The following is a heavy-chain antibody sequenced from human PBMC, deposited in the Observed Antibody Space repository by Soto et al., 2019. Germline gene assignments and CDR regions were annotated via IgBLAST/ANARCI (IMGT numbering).Heavy chain of an antibody. CDR2: ISSNGGST. CDR3: ARSPDPYYDILTGYEVLYYFDY. J-gene: IGHJ4*02. CDR1: GFTFSSYA. V-gene: IGHV3-64*01. D-gene: IGHD3-9*01. Sequence: GGSLRLSCAASGFTFSSYAMHWVRQAPGKGLEYVSAISSNGGSTYYANSVKGRFTISRDNSKNTLYLQMGSLRAEDMAVYYCARSPDPYYDILTGYEVLYYFDYWGQGTLVTVPQ.